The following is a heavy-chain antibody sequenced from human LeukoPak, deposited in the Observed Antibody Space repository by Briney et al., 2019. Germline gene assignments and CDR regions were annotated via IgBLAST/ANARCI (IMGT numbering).Heavy chain of an antibody. D-gene: IGHD3-10*01. CDR3: ARDRATWFGELSY. V-gene: IGHV1-69*13. J-gene: IGHJ4*02. CDR2: IIPIFGTA. CDR1: GYTFTSYG. Sequence: ASVKVSCKASGYTFTSYGISWVRQAPGQGLEWMGGIIPIFGTANYAQKFQGRVTITADESTSTAYMELSSLRSEDTAVYYCARDRATWFGELSYWGQETLVTVSS.